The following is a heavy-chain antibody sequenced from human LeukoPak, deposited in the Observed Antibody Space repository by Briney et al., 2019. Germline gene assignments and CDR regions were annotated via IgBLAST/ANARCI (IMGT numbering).Heavy chain of an antibody. CDR1: GYTFTSYG. J-gene: IGHJ4*02. CDR2: ISAYNGNT. V-gene: IGHV1-18*01. Sequence: ASVKVSCKASGYTFTSYGICWVRQAPGQGLEWMGWISAYNGNTNYAQKLQGRVTMTTDTSTSTAYMELRSLRSDDTAVYYCARDGVGYCTNGVCYPDYWGQGTLVTVSS. D-gene: IGHD2-8*01. CDR3: ARDGVGYCTNGVCYPDY.